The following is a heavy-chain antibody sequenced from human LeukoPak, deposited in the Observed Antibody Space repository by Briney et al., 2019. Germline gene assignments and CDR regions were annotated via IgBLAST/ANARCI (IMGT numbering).Heavy chain of an antibody. D-gene: IGHD6-19*01. CDR3: GRRGHSTVAGFDY. CDR2: ISGDGGST. CDR1: GFTFDDYA. J-gene: IGHJ4*02. Sequence: GGSLRLSCAASGFTFDDYAMHWVRQAPGKGLEWVSLISGDGGSTYYEDSVKGRLTISRDNSKNSLYLQMNPMRTEDTALYYCGRRGHSTVAGFDYWGQGTLVTVSS. V-gene: IGHV3-43*02.